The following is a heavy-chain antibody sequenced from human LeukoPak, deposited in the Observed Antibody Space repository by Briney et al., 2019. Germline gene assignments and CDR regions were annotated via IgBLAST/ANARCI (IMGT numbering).Heavy chain of an antibody. V-gene: IGHV4-61*02. CDR3: AGRFDI. J-gene: IGHJ3*02. CDR2: IYTSGST. CDR1: GGSISSGSYY. Sequence: SETLSLTCTVSGGSISSGSYYWSWIRQPAGKGLEWIGRIYTSGSTNYNPSLKSRVTISVDTSKNQFSLKLSSVTAADTAVYYCAGRFDIWGQGTMVTVSS.